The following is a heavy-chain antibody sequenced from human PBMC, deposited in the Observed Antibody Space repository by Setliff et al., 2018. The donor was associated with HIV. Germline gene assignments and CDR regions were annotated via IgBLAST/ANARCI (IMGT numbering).Heavy chain of an antibody. V-gene: IGHV4-39*01. CDR1: GVSINRTDHY. CDR2: VSQSGST. J-gene: IGHJ5*02. Sequence: SETLSLTCSVSGVSINRTDHYWGWIRQSSGKSLEWIGSVSQSGSTYYNPSLKSRITISVDRSKNLFSLKLISVTAADQGVYYCARVPVPGANWFDPWGLGTLVTVSS. CDR3: ARVPVPGANWFDP.